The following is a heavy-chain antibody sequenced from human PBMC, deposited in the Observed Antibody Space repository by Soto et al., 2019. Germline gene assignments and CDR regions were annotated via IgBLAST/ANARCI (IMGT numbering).Heavy chain of an antibody. CDR3: ARGLVGASTYFDY. Sequence: GGSLRLSCAASGFTFSIYGMHWVRHAPGKGLEWVAVIWYDGSNKYYADSVKGRFTISRDNSKNTLYLQMNSLRAEDTAVYYCARGLVGASTYFDYWGQGTLVTVSS. CDR1: GFTFSIYG. V-gene: IGHV3-33*01. CDR2: IWYDGSNK. D-gene: IGHD1-26*01. J-gene: IGHJ4*02.